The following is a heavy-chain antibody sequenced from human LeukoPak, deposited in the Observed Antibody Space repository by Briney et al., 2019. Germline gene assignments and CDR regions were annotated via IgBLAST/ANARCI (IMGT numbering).Heavy chain of an antibody. CDR2: MNPNSGNT. J-gene: IGHJ6*03. CDR3: ARGLFSYDILTGYYYYYYMDV. Sequence: GASVKVSCKGSGYTFTSYDINWVRQATGHGLEGMGWMNPNSGNTGYAQKFQGRVTMTRNTSISTAYMELSSLRSEDTAVYYCARGLFSYDILTGYYYYYYMDVWGKGTTVTVSS. CDR1: GYTFTSYD. V-gene: IGHV1-8*01. D-gene: IGHD3-9*01.